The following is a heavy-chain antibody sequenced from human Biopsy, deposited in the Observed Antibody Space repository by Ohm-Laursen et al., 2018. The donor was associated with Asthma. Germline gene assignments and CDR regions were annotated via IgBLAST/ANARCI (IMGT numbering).Heavy chain of an antibody. CDR3: ARVPTTLRYFDL. Sequence: TLSLTCTVSGDSIDSGDYSWTWIRQSPGVGLEWIGYIYRNGGTYYNPTLKNRVTISIDRSKNQFSLKLSSVTAADTAVYYCARVPTTLRYFDLWGRGTLVTVSS. V-gene: IGHV4-30-2*06. CDR2: IYRNGGT. CDR1: GDSIDSGDYS. J-gene: IGHJ2*01. D-gene: IGHD2-15*01.